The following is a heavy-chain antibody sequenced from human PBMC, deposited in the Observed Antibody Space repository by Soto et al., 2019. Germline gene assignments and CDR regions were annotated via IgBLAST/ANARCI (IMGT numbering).Heavy chain of an antibody. CDR3: VREIRWD. CDR2: IKSDGSST. D-gene: IGHD6-13*01. J-gene: IGHJ4*02. CDR1: GFTFSTYW. Sequence: GGSLRLSCAASGFTFSTYWMHWVRQAPGKGLMWVSRIKSDGSSTNYADSVKGRFTISRDDAKNMLYLQMNSLRAEDTAVYYCVREIRWDWGRGTLVTVSS. V-gene: IGHV3-74*01.